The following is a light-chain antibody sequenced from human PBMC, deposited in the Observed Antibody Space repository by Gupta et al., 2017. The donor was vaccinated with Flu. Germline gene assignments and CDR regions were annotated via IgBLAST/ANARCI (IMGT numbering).Light chain of an antibody. CDR1: QNILTW. V-gene: IGKV1-5*03. J-gene: IGKJ1*01. Sequence: DIQMTQSPSSLSASVGDRVTITCRASQNILTWLAWYQQKPGKAPKLLIYRASKGESGVPQRFSGSGAGKQFTLTSSRRRLDDCGTFYGQQDCDYWTFGRGTMDEI. CDR3: QQDCDYWT. CDR2: RAS.